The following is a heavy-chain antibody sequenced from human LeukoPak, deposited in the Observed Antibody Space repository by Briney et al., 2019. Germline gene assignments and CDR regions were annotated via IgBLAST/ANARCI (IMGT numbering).Heavy chain of an antibody. J-gene: IGHJ4*02. V-gene: IGHV3-48*01. CDR2: INHNAEMI. D-gene: IGHD3-9*01. CDR1: GFPFCSYV. Sequence: GGSLRLSCEASGFPFCSYVMSWVRQAPGKGLEWIAYINHNAEMIFYPHFVKGRFTISRDNAKNSLYLQMNALRSEDTAIYYCARDHDWAFDLWGQGTLVTVSS. CDR3: ARDHDWAFDL.